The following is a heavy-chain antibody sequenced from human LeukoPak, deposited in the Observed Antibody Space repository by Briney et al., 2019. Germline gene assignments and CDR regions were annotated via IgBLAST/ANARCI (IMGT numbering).Heavy chain of an antibody. CDR1: GGSISSYY. CDR2: IYYSGST. D-gene: IGHD2-2*01. Sequence: SETLSLTCTVSGGSISSYYWSWIRPPPGKGLEWIGYIYYSGSTNYNPSLKSRVTISVDTSKNQFSLKLSSVTAADTAVYYCAGGVAEYQLPWGYYYYYGMDVWGQGTTVTVSS. V-gene: IGHV4-59*01. CDR3: AGGVAEYQLPWGYYYYYGMDV. J-gene: IGHJ6*02.